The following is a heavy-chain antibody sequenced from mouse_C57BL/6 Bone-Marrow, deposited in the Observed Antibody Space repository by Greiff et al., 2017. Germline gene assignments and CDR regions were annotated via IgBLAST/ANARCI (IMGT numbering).Heavy chain of an antibody. CDR2: IDPSDSYT. CDR3: AREGYSGDFDY. CDR1: GYTFTSYW. Sequence: QVQLQQPGAELVMPGASVKLSCKASGYTFTSYWMHWVKQRPGQGLEWIGEIDPSDSYTNYNQKFKGKSTLTVDKSSSTAYMQLSSLTSEDSAVYYCAREGYSGDFDYWGQGTTLTVSS. D-gene: IGHD2-12*01. J-gene: IGHJ2*01. V-gene: IGHV1-69*01.